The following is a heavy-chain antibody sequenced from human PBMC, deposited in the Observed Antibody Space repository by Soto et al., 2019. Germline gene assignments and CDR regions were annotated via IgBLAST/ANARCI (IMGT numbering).Heavy chain of an antibody. D-gene: IGHD6-13*01. CDR3: ARGWYANWFDP. Sequence: PSETLSLTCTVSGGSISSYYWSWIRQPPGKGLEWIGYIYYSGSTNYNPSLKSRVTISVDTSKNQFSLKLSSVTAADTAVYYCARGWYANWFDPWGQGTLVTVSS. CDR1: GGSISSYY. J-gene: IGHJ5*02. V-gene: IGHV4-59*01. CDR2: IYYSGST.